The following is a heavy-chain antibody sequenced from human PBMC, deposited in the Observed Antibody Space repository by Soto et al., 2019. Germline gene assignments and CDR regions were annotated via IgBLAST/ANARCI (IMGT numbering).Heavy chain of an antibody. CDR2: IYYSGST. CDR3: ARDREIFDY. D-gene: IGHD1-26*01. J-gene: IGHJ4*02. V-gene: IGHV4-59*01. CDR1: GGSISSYY. Sequence: SETLSLTCTVSGGSISSYYWSWIRQPPGKGLEWIGYIYYSGSTNYNPSLKSRVTISVDTSKNQFSLKLSSVTAADTAVYYCARDREIFDYWGQGTLVTVSA.